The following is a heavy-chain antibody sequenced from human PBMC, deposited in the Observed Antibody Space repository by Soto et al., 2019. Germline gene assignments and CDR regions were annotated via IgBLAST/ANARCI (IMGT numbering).Heavy chain of an antibody. CDR3: ARQSLSSSAFDF. J-gene: IGHJ4*02. CDR1: GYSFVNYW. CDR2: VYPGDSDT. V-gene: IGHV5-51*01. Sequence: EVHLVQSEVEVTKPGESLKISCKVSGYSFVNYWIGWVRQMPGKGLEWIGNVYPGDSDTDYSPSFQGRVTISADKSITTTYLQWSSPQASDTAIYYCARQSLSSSAFDFWGQGTLVIVSS. D-gene: IGHD6-13*01.